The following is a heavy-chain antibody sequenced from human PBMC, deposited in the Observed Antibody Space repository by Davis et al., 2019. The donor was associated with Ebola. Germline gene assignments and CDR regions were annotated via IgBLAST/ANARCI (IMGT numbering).Heavy chain of an antibody. CDR2: ISAYNGNT. Sequence: AASVKVSCKASGYTFTSYGISWVRQAPGQGLEWMGWISAYNGNTNYAQKLQGRVTMTTDTSTSTAYMELRSLRSDDTAVYYCAREVLVSGGDLLGWFDPWGQGTLVTVSS. V-gene: IGHV1-18*04. CDR1: GYTFTSYG. CDR3: AREVLVSGGDLLGWFDP. D-gene: IGHD2-21*02. J-gene: IGHJ5*02.